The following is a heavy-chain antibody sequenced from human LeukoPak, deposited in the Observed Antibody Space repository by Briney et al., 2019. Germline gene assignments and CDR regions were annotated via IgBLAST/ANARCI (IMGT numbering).Heavy chain of an antibody. J-gene: IGHJ4*02. D-gene: IGHD5-12*01. CDR3: ARGIGYSGYDQLDY. CDR2: IIPIFGTA. Sequence: SVKVSCKASGGTFSSYAISWVRQTPGQGLEWMGGIIPIFGTANYAQKFQGRVTITTDESTSTAYMELSSLRSEDTAVYYCARGIGYSGYDQLDYWGQGTLVTVSS. V-gene: IGHV1-69*05. CDR1: GGTFSSYA.